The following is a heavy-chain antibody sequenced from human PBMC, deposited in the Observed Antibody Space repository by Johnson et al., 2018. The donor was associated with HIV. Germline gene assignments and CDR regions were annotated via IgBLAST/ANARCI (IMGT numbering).Heavy chain of an antibody. Sequence: VQLVESGGGLIQPGGSLRLSCAASGFTVSSNYMSWVRQAPGQGLEWVSVISGSGGSTYYADSVKGRFNISRDNAKNSLYLQMNSLRAEDTAVYYCARDGLAGDAFDIWGQGTMVTVSS. D-gene: IGHD6-19*01. V-gene: IGHV3-53*01. CDR1: GFTVSSNY. J-gene: IGHJ3*02. CDR3: ARDGLAGDAFDI. CDR2: ISGSGGST.